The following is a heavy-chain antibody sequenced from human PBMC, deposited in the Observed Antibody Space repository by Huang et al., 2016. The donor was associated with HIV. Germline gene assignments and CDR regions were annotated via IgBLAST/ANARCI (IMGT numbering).Heavy chain of an antibody. J-gene: IGHJ4*02. CDR1: GFGISSYW. CDR3: ARDPRIQSWLNFFDY. CDR2: INREGMIT. V-gene: IGHV3-74*01. Sequence: EVQLVESGGGLVQPGGSLRLSCAASGFGISSYWLHWVRQAPGKGVVGFSRINREGMITSYADSVKCRFTISRDNAKNTLYLQMNSLRAEDTAVYYCARDPRIQSWLNFFDYWGQGTLVSVSS. D-gene: IGHD3-22*01.